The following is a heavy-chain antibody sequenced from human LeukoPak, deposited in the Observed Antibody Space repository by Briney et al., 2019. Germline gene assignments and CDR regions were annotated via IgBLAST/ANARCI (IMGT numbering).Heavy chain of an antibody. CDR1: GFTFSSYS. CDR3: ARDVVAGTYYYYGMDV. CDR2: ISSSSSHI. D-gene: IGHD6-19*01. Sequence: GGSLRLSCAASGFTFSSYSMNWVRQAPGKGLEWVSSISSSSSHIYYADSVKGRFTISRDNAKNSLYLQMNSLRAEDTAVYYCARDVVAGTYYYYGMDVWGKGTTVTVSS. J-gene: IGHJ6*04. V-gene: IGHV3-21*01.